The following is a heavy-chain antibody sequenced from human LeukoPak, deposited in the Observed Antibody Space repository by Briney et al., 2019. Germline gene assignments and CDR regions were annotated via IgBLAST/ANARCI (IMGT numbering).Heavy chain of an antibody. CDR2: IFYSGST. V-gene: IGHV4-31*03. CDR3: ARWRTAAGLFDY. J-gene: IGHJ4*02. CDR1: GGSISSGGYY. Sequence: SQTLSLTCTVSGGSISSGGYYWSRIRQHPGKGLEWIGYIFYSGSTYYNPPLKSRVTISADMPKNQFSLKLSSVTAAGTAVYYCARWRTAAGLFDYWGQGTLVTVSS. D-gene: IGHD6-25*01.